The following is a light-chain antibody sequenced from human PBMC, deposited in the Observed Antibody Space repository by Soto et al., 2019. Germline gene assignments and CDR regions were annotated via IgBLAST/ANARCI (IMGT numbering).Light chain of an antibody. Sequence: QSALTQPASVSGSPGQSITISCIGTSSDVGSYNLVSWYQQHPGKAPKEIIYEVTTRPSGVSGRFSGSKSGNTASLTISGLQAEEEADYYCCSYAGSRTFVVFGGGTKLTVL. J-gene: IGLJ2*01. CDR2: EVT. CDR1: SSDVGSYNL. CDR3: CSYAGSRTFVV. V-gene: IGLV2-23*02.